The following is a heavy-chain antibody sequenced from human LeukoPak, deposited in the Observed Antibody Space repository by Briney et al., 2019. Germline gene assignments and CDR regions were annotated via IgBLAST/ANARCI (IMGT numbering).Heavy chain of an antibody. CDR3: ARDRGDFWRGYYTNYFDY. V-gene: IGHV4-39*02. Sequence: PSETLSLTCTVSGGSISSSSYYWGWIRPPPGNWREWIGGIYYSGSTSYNPSLKSRVTISVDTSKNQFSLKLSSVTAAETAVYYCARDRGDFWRGYYTNYFDYWGQGTLVTVSS. D-gene: IGHD3-3*01. J-gene: IGHJ4*02. CDR2: IYYSGST. CDR1: GGSISSSSYY.